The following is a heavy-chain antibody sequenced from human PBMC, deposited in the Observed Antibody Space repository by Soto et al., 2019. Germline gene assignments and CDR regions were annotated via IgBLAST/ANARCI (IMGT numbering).Heavy chain of an antibody. CDR3: ARRKGDFYDSSGYHYYFDY. CDR2: INPNSGGT. V-gene: IGHV1-2*02. J-gene: IGHJ4*02. Sequence: ASVKVSCKASGYTFTDYYVHWVRQAPGQGLEWMGWINPNSGGTKSAQKFQGRVTMTRDTCISTAYMELSRLRSDDTAVYYCARRKGDFYDSSGYHYYFDYWGQGTLVTVSS. CDR1: GYTFTDYY. D-gene: IGHD3-22*01.